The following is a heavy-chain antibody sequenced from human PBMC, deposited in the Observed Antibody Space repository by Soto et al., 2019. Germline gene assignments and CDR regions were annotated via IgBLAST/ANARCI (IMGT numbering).Heavy chain of an antibody. CDR1: GGSISSGDYY. D-gene: IGHD3-10*01. J-gene: IGHJ4*02. V-gene: IGHV4-30-4*01. CDR3: ARAQGSGFLVS. CDR2: IYYSGAT. Sequence: QVQLQESGPGLVKPSQTLSLTCTVSGGSISSGDYYWRWMRQPPGKGLEWIGYIYYSGATYYNPSLKSRVTISVDTSKNQFSLKLSSVTAADTAVYYFARAQGSGFLVSWGQGTLVTVSS.